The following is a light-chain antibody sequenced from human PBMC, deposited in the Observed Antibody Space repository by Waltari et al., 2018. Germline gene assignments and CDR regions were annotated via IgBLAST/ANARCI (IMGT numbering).Light chain of an antibody. J-gene: IGKJ1*01. CDR3: QQYGSSPWT. V-gene: IGKV3-20*01. CDR2: GAS. Sequence: EIVLTQSPGTLSLSPGERATLSCRASQSVSSSDLAWYQQKPGQAPRLLIYGASSRATGIPDRFSGSGSGTDFTLTISRLEPEDFGVYYCQQYGSSPWTFGQGTKVEIK. CDR1: QSVSSSD.